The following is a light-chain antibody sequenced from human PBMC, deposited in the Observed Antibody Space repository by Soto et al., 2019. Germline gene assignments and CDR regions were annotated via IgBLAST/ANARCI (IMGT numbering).Light chain of an antibody. J-gene: IGLJ2*01. Sequence: QPVLTQSPSASASLGASVKLTCTLNSGHSSYAIAWHQQQPEKGPRYLMKLNSDGSHSKGDGIPDRFSGSSSGADRYLTISSLQSEDEADYYCQTWDTGIRVVFGGGTKLTVL. V-gene: IGLV4-69*01. CDR1: SGHSSYA. CDR2: LNSDGSH. CDR3: QTWDTGIRVV.